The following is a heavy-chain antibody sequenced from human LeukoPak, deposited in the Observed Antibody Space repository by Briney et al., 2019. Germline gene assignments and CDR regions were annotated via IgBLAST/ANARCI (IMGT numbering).Heavy chain of an antibody. CDR1: GFTFSGYG. J-gene: IGHJ4*02. CDR3: ARDVPAYGDFYGTSY. D-gene: IGHD4-17*01. V-gene: IGHV3-33*05. CDR2: IKYDGSLT. Sequence: GGTLRLSCAASGFTFSGYGMRWARQAPGKGLQWVAGIKYDGSLTHYVESVKGRFTISRDNSKTTLYLQMNSLRAEDTAVYYCARDVPAYGDFYGTSYWGQGTLVTVSS.